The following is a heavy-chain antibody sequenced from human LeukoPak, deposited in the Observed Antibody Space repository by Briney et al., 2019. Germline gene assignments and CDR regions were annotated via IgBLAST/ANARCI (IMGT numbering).Heavy chain of an antibody. V-gene: IGHV4-59*12. J-gene: IGHJ6*03. D-gene: IGHD6-19*01. CDR1: GGSISSYY. CDR3: ARGIAVAENYYMDV. Sequence: SETLSLTCTVSGGSISSYYWSWLRQPPGKGLEWNGYIYYSGSTNYNPSLKSRVTISVDTSKNQFSLKLSSVTAADTAVYYCARGIAVAENYYMDVWGKGTTVTVSS. CDR2: IYYSGST.